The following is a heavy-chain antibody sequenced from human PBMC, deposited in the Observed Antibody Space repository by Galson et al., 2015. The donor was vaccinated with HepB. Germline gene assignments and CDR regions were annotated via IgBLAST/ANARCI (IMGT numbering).Heavy chain of an antibody. CDR3: AREAGNVLGY. Sequence: CAISGDSDSSNIAAWNWIRQSPSRGLEWLGRTWYTSKWYNDYAVSVKSRITINPDTSKNQFSLQLNSVTPDDTAVYYCAREAGNVLGYWGQGTLVTVSS. D-gene: IGHD1-14*01. CDR2: TWYTSKWYN. CDR1: GDSDSSNIAA. J-gene: IGHJ4*02. V-gene: IGHV6-1*01.